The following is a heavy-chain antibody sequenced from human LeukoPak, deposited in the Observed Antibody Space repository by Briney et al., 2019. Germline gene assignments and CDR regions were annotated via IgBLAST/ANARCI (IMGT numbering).Heavy chain of an antibody. Sequence: TLSLTRTVSGDSISSGGYYWGWVRQHPGTGLEWIGYIYYSGSTYYNPSLKSRVTISVDTSKNQFSLKLSSVTAADTAVYYCARGLTWFDPWGQGTLVTVSS. CDR1: GDSISSGGYY. J-gene: IGHJ5*02. CDR2: IYYSGST. D-gene: IGHD2-21*02. V-gene: IGHV4-31*03. CDR3: ARGLTWFDP.